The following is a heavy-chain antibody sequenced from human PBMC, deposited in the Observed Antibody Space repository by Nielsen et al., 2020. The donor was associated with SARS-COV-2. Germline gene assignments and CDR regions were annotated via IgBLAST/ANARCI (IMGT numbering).Heavy chain of an antibody. CDR3: ARAVHEYSSSSGYYYYYYMDV. D-gene: IGHD6-6*01. CDR2: ISYDGSNK. J-gene: IGHJ6*03. V-gene: IGHV3-30-3*01. Sequence: GGSLRLSCAASGFTFSSYAMHWVRQAPGQGLEWVAVISYDGSNKYYADSVKGRFTISRDNSKNTLYLQMNSLRAEDTAVYYCARAVHEYSSSSGYYYYYYMDVWGKGTTVTVSS. CDR1: GFTFSSYA.